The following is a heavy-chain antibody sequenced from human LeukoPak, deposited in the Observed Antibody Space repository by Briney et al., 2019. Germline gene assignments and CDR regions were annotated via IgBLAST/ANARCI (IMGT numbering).Heavy chain of an antibody. D-gene: IGHD6-13*01. J-gene: IGHJ4*02. CDR3: ARLVISSSWRRFDY. V-gene: IGHV1-18*01. Sequence: ASVKVSCKASGYTFTSYGISWLRQAPGQGLEWMGWISAYNGNTNYAQKLQGRVTMTTDTSTSTAYMELRSLRSDDTAVYYCARLVISSSWRRFDYWGQGTLVTVSS. CDR1: GYTFTSYG. CDR2: ISAYNGNT.